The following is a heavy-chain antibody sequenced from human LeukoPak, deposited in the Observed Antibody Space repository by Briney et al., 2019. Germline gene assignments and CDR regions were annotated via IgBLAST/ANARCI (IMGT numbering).Heavy chain of an antibody. CDR2: ISPFNGNT. CDR1: GYTFTSYG. J-gene: IGHJ4*02. Sequence: ASVKVSCKVSGYTFTSYGINWVRQAPGQGPEWMGWISPFNGNTDYAQKFQGRVTMTTDTSTNTAYMELRSLRSDDTAVYYCARDSYDSSGSYFFLKLLDYWGQGTLVAVSS. CDR3: ARDSYDSSGSYFFLKLLDY. D-gene: IGHD3-22*01. V-gene: IGHV1-18*01.